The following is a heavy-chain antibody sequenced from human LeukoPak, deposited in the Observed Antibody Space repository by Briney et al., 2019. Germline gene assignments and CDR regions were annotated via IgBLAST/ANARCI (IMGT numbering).Heavy chain of an antibody. J-gene: IGHJ4*02. V-gene: IGHV3-21*01. CDR3: ARDTGQLWFFDY. D-gene: IGHD5-18*01. CDR2: ISSSSSYI. CDR1: GFTFSSYS. Sequence: GGSLRLSCAASGFTFSSYSMNWVRQAPGKGLEWVSSISSSSSYIYYADSVKGRFTISRDNAKNSLYLQMNSLRVEDTAVYYCARDTGQLWFFDYWGQGTLVTVSS.